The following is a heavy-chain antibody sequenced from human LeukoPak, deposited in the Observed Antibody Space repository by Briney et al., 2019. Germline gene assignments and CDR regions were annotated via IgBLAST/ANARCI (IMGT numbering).Heavy chain of an antibody. Sequence: SGPTLVKPTQTLTLTCTFSGFSLSTSGVGVGWIRQPPGKALEWLALIYWDDDKRYSPSLKSRLIITKDTSKNQVVLTMTNMDPVDTATYYCAHAPDRWVRDAFDIWGQGTMVTVSS. V-gene: IGHV2-5*02. CDR3: AHAPDRWVRDAFDI. CDR1: GFSLSTSGVG. J-gene: IGHJ3*02. D-gene: IGHD3-10*01. CDR2: IYWDDDK.